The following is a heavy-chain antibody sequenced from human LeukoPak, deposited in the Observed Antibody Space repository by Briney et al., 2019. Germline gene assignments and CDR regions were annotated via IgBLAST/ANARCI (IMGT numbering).Heavy chain of an antibody. CDR2: ISGSGGST. CDR1: GFTFSSYA. J-gene: IGHJ4*02. CDR3: AKDTTWIQLWLN. D-gene: IGHD5-18*01. V-gene: IGHV3-23*01. Sequence: GGSLRLSCAASGFTFSSYAMNWVRHAPGKGREWVSAISGSGGSTYYAGSVKGRFTTSRDNSKNTLFLQMNSLRAEDTAVYYCAKDTTWIQLWLNWGQGTLVTVSS.